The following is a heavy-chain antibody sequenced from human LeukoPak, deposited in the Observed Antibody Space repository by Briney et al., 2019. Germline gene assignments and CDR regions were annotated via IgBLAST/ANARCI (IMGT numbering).Heavy chain of an antibody. Sequence: GGSLRLSCAASGFTFSSYSMNWVRQAPGKGLEWVPSISATTYIHYADSVKGRFTISRDNAKNSLYLQMNSLRAEDTAVYYGARGGSGYDLDYWGQGTLVALSS. CDR2: ISATTYI. J-gene: IGHJ4*02. V-gene: IGHV3-21*01. D-gene: IGHD5-12*01. CDR1: GFTFSSYS. CDR3: ARGGSGYDLDY.